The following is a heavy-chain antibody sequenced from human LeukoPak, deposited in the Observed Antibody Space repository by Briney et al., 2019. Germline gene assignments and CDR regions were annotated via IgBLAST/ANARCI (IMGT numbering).Heavy chain of an antibody. Sequence: GGSLRLSCAASGFTVSSHYMNWVRQAPGKGLEWISVIFSGGSTFYADSVKGRFTISRDNSKNTLYLQMNSLRAEDTAIYYCAKGGAEAGTLYLEYRGQGTLVTVSS. V-gene: IGHV3-53*01. CDR3: AKGGAEAGTLYLEY. CDR1: GFTVSSHY. J-gene: IGHJ4*02. D-gene: IGHD6-13*01. CDR2: IFSGGST.